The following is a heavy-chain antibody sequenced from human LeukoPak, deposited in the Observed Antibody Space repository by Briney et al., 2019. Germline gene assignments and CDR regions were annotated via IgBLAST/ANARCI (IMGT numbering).Heavy chain of an antibody. V-gene: IGHV4-38-2*01. D-gene: IGHD3-10*01. CDR2: IYHSGST. Sequence: SETLSLTCAVSGYSISSGYYWGWIRQPPGKGLEWIGSIYHSGSTYYNPSLKSRVTISVDTPKNQFSLKLSSVTAADTAVYYCARVGGNYYGSGSYNWFDPWGQGTLVTVSS. CDR1: GYSISSGYY. CDR3: ARVGGNYYGSGSYNWFDP. J-gene: IGHJ5*02.